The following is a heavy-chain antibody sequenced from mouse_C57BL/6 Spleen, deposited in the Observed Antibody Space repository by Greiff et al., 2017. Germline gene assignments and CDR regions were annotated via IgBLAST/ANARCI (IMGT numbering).Heavy chain of an antibody. CDR2: ISGGGGNT. CDR1: GFTFSSYT. J-gene: IGHJ1*03. Sequence: EVHLVESGGGLVKPGGSLKLSCAASGFTFSSYTMSWVRQTPEKRLEWVATISGGGGNTYYPDSVKGRFTISRDNAKNTLYLQMSSLRSEDTALYYCARRPGGSWYFDVWGTGTTVTVSS. V-gene: IGHV5-9*01. D-gene: IGHD1-1*02. CDR3: ARRPGGSWYFDV.